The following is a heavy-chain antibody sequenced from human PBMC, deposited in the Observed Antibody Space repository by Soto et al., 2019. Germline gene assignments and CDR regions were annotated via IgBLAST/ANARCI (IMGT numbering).Heavy chain of an antibody. V-gene: IGHV4-34*01. D-gene: IGHD3-3*01. CDR3: AREGGPPRITIFGGVIGRYGMDV. J-gene: IGHJ6*02. CDR2: INHSGST. Sequence: PSETLSLTCAVYGGSFSGYYWSWIRQPPGKGLEWIGEINHSGSTNYNPSLKSRVTISVDTSKNQFSLKLSTVTAADTAVYYCAREGGPPRITIFGGVIGRYGMDVWGQGTTVTVSS. CDR1: GGSFSGYY.